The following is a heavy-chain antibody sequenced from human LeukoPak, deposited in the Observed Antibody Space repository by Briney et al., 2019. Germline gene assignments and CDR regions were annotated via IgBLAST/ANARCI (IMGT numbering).Heavy chain of an antibody. J-gene: IGHJ3*02. Sequence: SSETLSLTCAVYGRSFTGYYWSWIRQTPGKGLEWIGEINHSGSTNYNPSLKSRVTISVDTSKNQFSLKLTSVTAADTAVYYCALLLEAFDIWGQGTMVTVSS. CDR2: INHSGST. CDR1: GRSFTGYY. CDR3: ALLLEAFDI. V-gene: IGHV4-34*01. D-gene: IGHD3-3*01.